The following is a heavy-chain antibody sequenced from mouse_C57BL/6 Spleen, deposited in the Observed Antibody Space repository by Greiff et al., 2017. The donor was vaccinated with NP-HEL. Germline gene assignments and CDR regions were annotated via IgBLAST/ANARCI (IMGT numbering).Heavy chain of an antibody. CDR3: ARHGTSHYYGSSYYYAMDY. V-gene: IGHV5-9*01. CDR1: GFTFSSYT. Sequence: EVMLVESGGGLVKPGGSLKLSCAASGFTFSSYTMSWVRQTPEKRLEWVATISGGGGNTYYPDSVKGRFTISRDNAKNTLYLQMSSLRSEDTALYYCARHGTSHYYGSSYYYAMDYWGQGTSVTVSS. D-gene: IGHD1-1*01. CDR2: ISGGGGNT. J-gene: IGHJ4*01.